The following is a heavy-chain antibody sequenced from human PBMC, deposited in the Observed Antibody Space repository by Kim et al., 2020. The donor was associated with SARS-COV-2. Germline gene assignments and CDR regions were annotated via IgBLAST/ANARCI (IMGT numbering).Heavy chain of an antibody. CDR2: IKPDGSEK. CDR1: GFTFATSW. CDR3: ARLVVAGYCPAFDI. J-gene: IGHJ3*02. Sequence: GGSLRLSCAASGFTFATSWMSWVRQAPGQGLEWVANIKPDGSEKYYVDSVKGRFTISRDNAKNSLSLQMNSLRAEDTAIYYCARLVVAGYCPAFDIWGPRTVVTVSS. V-gene: IGHV3-7*01. D-gene: IGHD6-19*01.